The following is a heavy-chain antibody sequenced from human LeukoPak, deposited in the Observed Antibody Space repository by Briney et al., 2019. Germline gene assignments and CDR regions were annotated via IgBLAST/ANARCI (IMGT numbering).Heavy chain of an antibody. Sequence: PGGSLRLSCAASGFTFSSYGMHWVRQAPGKGLEWVAVISYDGSNKYYADSVKGRFTISRDNSKSTLYLQMNSLRAEDTAVYYCVGGAGTDFDYWGQGTLVTVSS. V-gene: IGHV3-30*03. CDR2: ISYDGSNK. J-gene: IGHJ4*02. D-gene: IGHD1-26*01. CDR3: VGGAGTDFDY. CDR1: GFTFSSYG.